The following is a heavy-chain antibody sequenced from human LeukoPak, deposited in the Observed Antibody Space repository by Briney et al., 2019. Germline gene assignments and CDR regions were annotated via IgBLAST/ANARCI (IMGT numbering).Heavy chain of an antibody. J-gene: IGHJ4*02. V-gene: IGHV1-69*04. D-gene: IGHD4-17*01. CDR3: ARAEDYYGDYLTPFDY. CDR1: GGTFSSYA. Sequence: ASVKVSCKASGGTFSSYAISWVRQAPGQGLEWMGRIIPILGIANYAQKFQGRVTITADKSTSTAYMELSSLRSEDTAVYYCARAEDYYGDYLTPFDYWGQGTLVTVSS. CDR2: IIPILGIA.